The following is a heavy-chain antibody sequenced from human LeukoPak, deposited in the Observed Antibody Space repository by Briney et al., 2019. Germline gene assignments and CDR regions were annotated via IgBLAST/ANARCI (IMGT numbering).Heavy chain of an antibody. V-gene: IGHV3-23*01. CDR2: ISDSGST. J-gene: IGHJ4*02. D-gene: IGHD2-2*01. Sequence: GGSLRLSCAASGFTFISCAMSWVRQAPGKGLDGVSFISDSGSTYYADSVMGRFTVSRDTSKNTLYLEMNSLRGDDTAVYYCAKCRGSTSIYEYWGQGTLVTVSS. CDR1: GFTFISCA. CDR3: AKCRGSTSIYEY.